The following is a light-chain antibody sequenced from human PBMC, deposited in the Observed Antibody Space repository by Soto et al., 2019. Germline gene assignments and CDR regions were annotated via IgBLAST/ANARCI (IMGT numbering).Light chain of an antibody. J-gene: IGLJ1*01. CDR2: GNS. CDR3: QSYDNRLRAV. Sequence: SVLTQPPSVSGAPGQRVTISCSGSSSNFGAGYAVQWYQQLPGTAPKLLIHGNSNRPSGVPDRFSASKSGTSASLAITGLQVEDEGNYYCQSYDNRLRAVFGSGTRSPS. V-gene: IGLV1-40*01. CDR1: SSNFGAGYA.